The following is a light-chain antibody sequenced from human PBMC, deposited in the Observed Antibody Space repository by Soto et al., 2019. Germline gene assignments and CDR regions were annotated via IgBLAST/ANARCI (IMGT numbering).Light chain of an antibody. CDR2: GDN. Sequence: QSVLTQPPSVSGAPGQRVTIPCTGSSSNIGSFYDVHWYQQLPGTVPKLLIYGDNNRPSGVPDRFSGSKSGTAASLAITGLQAEDDDDYYCQSYDNSLNHVVFGGGTKVTVL. V-gene: IGLV1-40*01. J-gene: IGLJ2*01. CDR1: SSNIGSFYD. CDR3: QSYDNSLNHVV.